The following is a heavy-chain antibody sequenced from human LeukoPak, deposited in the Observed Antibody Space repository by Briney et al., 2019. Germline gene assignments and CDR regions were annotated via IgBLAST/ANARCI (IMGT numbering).Heavy chain of an antibody. CDR3: AGSFQAAADTVFLDY. V-gene: IGHV4-30-2*01. D-gene: IGHD6-13*01. CDR2: IYHSGST. CDR1: GGSISSGGYS. Sequence: SETLSLTCAVSGGSISSGGYSWSWIRQPPGKGLEWIGYIYHSGSTYYNPSLKSRVTISVDRSKNQFSLKLSSVTAADTAVYYCAGSFQAAADTVFLDYWGQGTLVTVSS. J-gene: IGHJ4*02.